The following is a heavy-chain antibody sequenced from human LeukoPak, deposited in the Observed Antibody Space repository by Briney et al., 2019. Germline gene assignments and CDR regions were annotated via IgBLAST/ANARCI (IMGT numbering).Heavy chain of an antibody. J-gene: IGHJ5*02. Sequence: PGGSLRLSCAASGFTFSSYEMNWVRQAPGKGLGWVSYISSSGSTIYYADSVKGRFTISRDNAKNSLYLQMNSLRAEDTAVYYCARLVVVAATQSWGQGTLVTVSS. CDR1: GFTFSSYE. V-gene: IGHV3-48*03. D-gene: IGHD2-15*01. CDR3: ARLVVVAATQS. CDR2: ISSSGSTI.